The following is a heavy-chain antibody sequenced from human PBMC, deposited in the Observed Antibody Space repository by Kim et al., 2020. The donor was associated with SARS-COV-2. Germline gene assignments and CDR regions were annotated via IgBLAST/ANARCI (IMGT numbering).Heavy chain of an antibody. Sequence: GGSLRLSCAASGFTFSSYSMNWVRQAPGKGLEWVSSISSSSSYIYYADSVKGRFTISRDNAKNSLYLQMNSLRAEDTAVYYCARDFGALRRHWYFDLWGRGTLVTVSS. CDR3: ARDFGALRRHWYFDL. J-gene: IGHJ2*01. CDR2: ISSSSSYI. D-gene: IGHD5-12*01. CDR1: GFTFSSYS. V-gene: IGHV3-21*01.